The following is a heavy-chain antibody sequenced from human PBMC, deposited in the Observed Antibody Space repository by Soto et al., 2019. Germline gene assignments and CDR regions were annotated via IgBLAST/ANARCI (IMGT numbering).Heavy chain of an antibody. CDR3: ARDTAAAGIFDY. J-gene: IGHJ4*02. CDR2: ISAYNGNT. Sequence: ASVKVSCKASGYTFTSYGISWVRQAPGQGLEWMGWISAYNGNTNYAQKLQGXXTMTTDTSTSTAYMELRSLRSDDTAVYYCARDTAAAGIFDYWGQGTLVTVSS. D-gene: IGHD6-13*01. V-gene: IGHV1-18*01. CDR1: GYTFTSYG.